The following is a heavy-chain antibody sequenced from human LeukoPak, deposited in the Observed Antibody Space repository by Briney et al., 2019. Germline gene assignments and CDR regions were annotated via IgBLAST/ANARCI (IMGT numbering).Heavy chain of an antibody. CDR1: GFTFSSYA. CDR3: AKDKGWGYSAYDCYGMDV. Sequence: PGGSLRLSCAASGFTFSSYAMSWVRQAPGKGLEWVSAISGSGSSTYYADSVKGRFTISGDNSKNTLYLQMNSLRAEDTAVYYCAKDKGWGYSAYDCYGMDVWGQGTTVTVSS. D-gene: IGHD1-26*01. V-gene: IGHV3-23*01. J-gene: IGHJ6*02. CDR2: ISGSGSST.